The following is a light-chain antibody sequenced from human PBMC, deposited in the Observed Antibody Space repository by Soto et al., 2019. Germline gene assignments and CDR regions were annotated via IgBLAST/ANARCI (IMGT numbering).Light chain of an antibody. CDR2: DAS. CDR3: KQYNSYSRT. V-gene: IGKV1-5*01. J-gene: IGKJ1*01. CDR1: QSISSW. Sequence: DIHMTQSPSSLSASVGDRVTITCRASQSISSWLAWYQQKPGKAPKLLIYDASSLESGVQSRFSGSGSGTEFTLTISSLQPDDFATYYCKQYNSYSRTFGQGTKVDIK.